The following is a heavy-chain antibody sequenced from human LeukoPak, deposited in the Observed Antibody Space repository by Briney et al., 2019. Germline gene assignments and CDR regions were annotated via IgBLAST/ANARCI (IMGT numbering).Heavy chain of an antibody. Sequence: PSETLSLTCTVSGGSISSYYWSWIRQPPGKGLEWIGYIYYSGSTYYNPSLKSRVTISVDTSKNQFSLKLSSVTAADTAVYYCARAAAWSENYYWYFDLWGRGTLVTVSS. V-gene: IGHV4-59*01. CDR3: ARAAAWSENYYWYFDL. CDR1: GGSISSYY. J-gene: IGHJ2*01. CDR2: IYYSGST. D-gene: IGHD1-7*01.